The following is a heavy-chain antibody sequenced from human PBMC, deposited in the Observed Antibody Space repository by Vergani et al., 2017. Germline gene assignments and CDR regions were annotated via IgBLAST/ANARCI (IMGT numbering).Heavy chain of an antibody. CDR3: ARGTPRYSSGWRELGHYGMDV. D-gene: IGHD6-19*01. J-gene: IGHJ6*02. CDR2: IYTSGST. Sequence: QVQLQESGPGLVKPSQTLSLTCTVSGGSISSGSYYWSWIRQPAGKGLEWIGRIYTSGSTNYNPSLKSRVTISVDTSKNQFSLKLSSVTAADTAVYYCARGTPRYSSGWRELGHYGMDVWGQGTTVTVSS. CDR1: GGSISSGSYY. V-gene: IGHV4-61*02.